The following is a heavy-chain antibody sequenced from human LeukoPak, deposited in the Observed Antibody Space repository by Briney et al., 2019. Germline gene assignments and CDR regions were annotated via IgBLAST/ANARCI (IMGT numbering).Heavy chain of an antibody. CDR1: GGGFRGFY. Sequence: SETLFLTCAVYGGGFRGFYWSWIRPPPRKGPEGIGEINHSGSTNYNPSLKSRVTISVDTSKNQFSLKLSSVTAADTAVYYCASGDSSGYDLYYFDYWGQGTLVTVSS. D-gene: IGHD3-22*01. CDR3: ASGDSSGYDLYYFDY. CDR2: INHSGST. J-gene: IGHJ4*02. V-gene: IGHV4-34*01.